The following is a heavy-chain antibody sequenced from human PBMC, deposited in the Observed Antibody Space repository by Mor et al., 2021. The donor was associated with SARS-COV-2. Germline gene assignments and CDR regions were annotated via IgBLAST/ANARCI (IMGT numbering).Heavy chain of an antibody. CDR3: ARSRVSSYGYYYYGMDV. V-gene: IGHV3-13*01. J-gene: IGHJ6*02. CDR2: IGTAGDT. D-gene: IGHD3-10*01. Sequence: SAIGTAGDTYYPGSVKGRFTISRENAKNSLYLQMNSLRAGDTAVYYCARSRVSSYGYYYYGMDVWGQ.